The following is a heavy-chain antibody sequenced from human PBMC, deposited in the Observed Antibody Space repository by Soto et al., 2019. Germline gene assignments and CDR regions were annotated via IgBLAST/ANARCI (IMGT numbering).Heavy chain of an antibody. Sequence: PSETLSLTCTVSGDSISAYSWSWVRQPPGKGLEWIGNIHYNGNTKYNPSLKSRVTMSLDTSKNQSSLRLISVTAADTAKYFCAREGNLGRWLQPLDFWGQGTLVTVSS. CDR2: IHYNGNT. V-gene: IGHV4-59*01. CDR1: GDSISAYS. J-gene: IGHJ4*02. CDR3: AREGNLGRWLQPLDF. D-gene: IGHD5-12*01.